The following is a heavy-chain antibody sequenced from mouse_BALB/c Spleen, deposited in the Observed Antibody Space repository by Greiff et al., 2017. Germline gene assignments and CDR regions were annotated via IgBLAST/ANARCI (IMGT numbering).Heavy chain of an antibody. J-gene: IGHJ3*01. CDR1: GFTFSSYG. V-gene: IGHV5-6*01. Sequence: EVQGVESGGDLVKPGGSLKLSCAASGFTFSSYGMSWVRQTPDKRLEWVATISSGGSYTYYPDSVKGRFTISRDNAKNTLYLQMSSLKSEDTAMYYCARVYYDYDKAWFAYWGQGTLVTVAA. D-gene: IGHD2-4*01. CDR2: ISSGGSYT. CDR3: ARVYYDYDKAWFAY.